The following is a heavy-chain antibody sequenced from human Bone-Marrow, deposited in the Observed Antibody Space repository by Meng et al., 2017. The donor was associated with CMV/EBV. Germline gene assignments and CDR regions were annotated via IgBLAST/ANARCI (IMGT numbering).Heavy chain of an antibody. V-gene: IGHV3-30-3*01. CDR1: GFTFSSYA. CDR3: ARFKGSSATRDY. CDR2: ISYDGSNK. J-gene: IGHJ4*02. D-gene: IGHD6-6*01. Sequence: GESLKISCAASGFTFSSYAMHWVRQAPGKGLEWVAVISYDGSNKYYADSVKGRFTISRDNSKNTLYLQMNSLRAEDTAVYYCARFKGSSATRDYWGQGTLVTVSS.